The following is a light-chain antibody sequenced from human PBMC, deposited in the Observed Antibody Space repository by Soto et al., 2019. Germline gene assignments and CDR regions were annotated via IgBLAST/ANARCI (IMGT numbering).Light chain of an antibody. Sequence: QSVLTQPPSASGTPGQRVTISCSGSTSNIGSNTVNWYQQLPGTAPKLLIYGDNQRPSGVPDRFSASKSGTSASLAISGLQSADESDYYCASWDDSLNGLLFGGGTKVTVL. J-gene: IGLJ2*01. CDR3: ASWDDSLNGLL. CDR1: TSNIGSNT. V-gene: IGLV1-44*01. CDR2: GDN.